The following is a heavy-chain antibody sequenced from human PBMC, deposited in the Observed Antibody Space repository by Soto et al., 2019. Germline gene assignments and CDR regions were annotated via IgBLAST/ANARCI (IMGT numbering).Heavy chain of an antibody. J-gene: IGHJ4*02. V-gene: IGHV3-23*01. CDR1: GFTFNYYA. CDR3: ARVASDYINSVDH. D-gene: IGHD4-4*01. CDR2: IGGSGGNR. Sequence: GGSMRLSCAASGFTFNYYAMTWVSQAPGKGLEWVSAIGGSGGNRYYAASVKGRFTISRDNSKDALDLQMNSLRVEDTAVYYCARVASDYINSVDHWGQGILVTVSS.